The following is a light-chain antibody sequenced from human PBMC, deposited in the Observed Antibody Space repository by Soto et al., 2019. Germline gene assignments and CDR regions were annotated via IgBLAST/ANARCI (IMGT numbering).Light chain of an antibody. CDR2: EVS. V-gene: IGLV2-8*01. Sequence: QSVLTQPPSASGSPGQSVTISCTGTSSDVGGYNSVSWYQQHPGKVPRLMIYEVSKRPSGVPDRFSGSKSVNTASLTVSGLQAEDEADYYCSSYAGSNNLVFGGGTELTVL. CDR3: SSYAGSNNLV. J-gene: IGLJ2*01. CDR1: SSDVGGYNS.